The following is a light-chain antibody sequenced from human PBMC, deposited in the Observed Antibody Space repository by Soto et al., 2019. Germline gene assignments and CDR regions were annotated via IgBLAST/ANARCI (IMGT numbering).Light chain of an antibody. Sequence: TKMTQSPSTLSASVGDRVTITCRASQSVSMWLAWYQQKPGKAPRLLIYDASNLESGVPSRFSGSGSRTEFTLTITSLQPEDAATYYCQQYNTYLTWTFGQGTKVEIK. V-gene: IGKV1-5*01. CDR3: QQYNTYLTWT. CDR1: QSVSMW. J-gene: IGKJ1*01. CDR2: DAS.